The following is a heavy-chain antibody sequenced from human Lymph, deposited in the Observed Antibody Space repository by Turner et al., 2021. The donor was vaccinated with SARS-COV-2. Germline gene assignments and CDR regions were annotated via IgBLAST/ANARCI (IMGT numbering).Heavy chain of an antibody. CDR1: GGFFSGYY. D-gene: IGHD7-27*01. CDR2: INHTGST. J-gene: IGHJ2*01. Sequence: QVQLQQWGAGELKPSETLSLTCAAYGGFFSGYYWSWIRQPPGKGLEWIGEINHTGSTNYNPSLKSRVTISVDTAKNQFSLKLSSVTAADTAVYYCARVWVRWWYFDLWGRGTLVTVSS. CDR3: ARVWVRWWYFDL. V-gene: IGHV4-34*01.